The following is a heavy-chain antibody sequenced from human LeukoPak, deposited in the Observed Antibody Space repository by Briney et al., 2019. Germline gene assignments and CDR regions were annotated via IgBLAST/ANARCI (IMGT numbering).Heavy chain of an antibody. J-gene: IGHJ4*02. Sequence: PGGALRLSCVASGFTFSKYWMLWVRQAPGKGLESVSRINTDGTVTTYADSVKGRFTVSRDNADNTMFLQINSVRDEDTAVYYCATKQWLAPPPDSWGQGTPVTVSS. CDR1: GFTFSKYW. CDR2: INTDGTVT. V-gene: IGHV3-74*01. CDR3: ATKQWLAPPPDS. D-gene: IGHD6-19*01.